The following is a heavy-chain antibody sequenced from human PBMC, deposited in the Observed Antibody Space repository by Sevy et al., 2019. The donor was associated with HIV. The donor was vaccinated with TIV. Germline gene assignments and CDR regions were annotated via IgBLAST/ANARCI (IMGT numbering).Heavy chain of an antibody. CDR3: ARVMSGYDPRFDP. J-gene: IGHJ5*02. CDR2: IIPIFGTA. Sequence: ASVKVSCKASGGTFSSYAISWVRQAPGQGLEWMGGIIPIFGTANYAQKFQGTVTITADESTSTAYMELSSLRSEDTAVYYCARVMSGYDPRFDPWGQGTLVTVSS. D-gene: IGHD5-12*01. V-gene: IGHV1-69*13. CDR1: GGTFSSYA.